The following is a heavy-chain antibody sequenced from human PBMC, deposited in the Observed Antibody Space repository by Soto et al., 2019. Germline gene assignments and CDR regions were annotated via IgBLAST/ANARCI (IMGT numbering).Heavy chain of an antibody. D-gene: IGHD2-2*01. CDR3: AKLLPSDFQKDIVVVPAAIGY. CDR2: ISGSGGST. V-gene: IGHV3-23*01. J-gene: IGHJ4*02. CDR1: GFTFSSYA. Sequence: GGSLRLSCASSGFTFSSYAMSWVRQAPGKGLEWVSAISGSGGSTYYADSVKGRFTISRDNSKNTLYLQMNSLRAEDTAVYYCAKLLPSDFQKDIVVVPAAIGYWGQGTLVTVSS.